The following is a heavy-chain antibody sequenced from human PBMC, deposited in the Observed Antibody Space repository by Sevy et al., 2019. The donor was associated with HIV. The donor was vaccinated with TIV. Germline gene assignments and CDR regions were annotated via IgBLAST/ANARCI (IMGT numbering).Heavy chain of an antibody. J-gene: IGHJ4*02. CDR1: GGSISSGRYY. CDR3: VYDSYQ. D-gene: IGHD3-3*01. V-gene: IGHV4-61*02. CDR2: FDTSGGT. Sequence: SETLSLTCTVSGGSISSGRYYWGWIRQPAGKGLEWIGRFDTSGGTNYNPSLNSRVIISVDTSKNQFFLKLTSVTAADTAVYYCVYDSYQWGQGILVTVSS.